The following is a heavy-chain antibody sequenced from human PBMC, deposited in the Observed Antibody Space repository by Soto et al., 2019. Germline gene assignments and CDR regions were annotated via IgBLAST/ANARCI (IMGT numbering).Heavy chain of an antibody. Sequence: QVKVVQSGAEVKEPGAPVKVSCKTSGYTFSDYSLHWMRQTPGQGLEWMGWISPRSGGTNYAQKFQGRVTMTRDTSTSTVYMELTKLRSDDTAVYYCARANCSSMTCYLANFFDYWGQGTELIVSS. V-gene: IGHV1-2*02. CDR3: ARANCSSMTCYLANFFDY. D-gene: IGHD2-2*01. J-gene: IGHJ4*02. CDR1: GYTFSDYS. CDR2: ISPRSGGT.